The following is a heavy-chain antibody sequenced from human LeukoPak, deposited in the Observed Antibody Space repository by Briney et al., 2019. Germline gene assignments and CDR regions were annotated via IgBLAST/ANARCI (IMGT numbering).Heavy chain of an antibody. CDR2: TYHSGST. CDR1: RYSISNNYY. D-gene: IGHD3-3*01. J-gene: IGHJ4*02. Sequence: SETLSLTCTVSRYSISNNYYWGWIRQPPGKGLEWIGSTYHSGSTYYNPSLESRVTISVDSSKNQFSLKLNSVTAADSAVYYCARGSPILRLLEWLVWGQGTLVTVSS. V-gene: IGHV4-38-2*02. CDR3: ARGSPILRLLEWLV.